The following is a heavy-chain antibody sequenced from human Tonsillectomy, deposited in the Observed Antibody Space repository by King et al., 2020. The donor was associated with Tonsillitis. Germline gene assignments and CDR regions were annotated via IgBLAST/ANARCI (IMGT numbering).Heavy chain of an antibody. J-gene: IGHJ2*01. Sequence: VQLVESGGGVVQPGRSLRLSCAASGFTFSSYGMHWVRQAPGKGLEWVAVISYDGSNKYYADSVKGRFTISRDNSKNTLYLQMNSLRAEDTAVYYCAKDGEPAGFGVGGFDLWGRGTLVTVAS. D-gene: IGHD3-10*01. CDR3: AKDGEPAGFGVGGFDL. V-gene: IGHV3-30*18. CDR2: ISYDGSNK. CDR1: GFTFSSYG.